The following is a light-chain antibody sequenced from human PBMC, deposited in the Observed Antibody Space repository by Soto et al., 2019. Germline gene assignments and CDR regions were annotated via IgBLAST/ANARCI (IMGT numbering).Light chain of an antibody. V-gene: IGKV1-5*01. J-gene: IGKJ5*01. Sequence: DIQMTQYPSTLSASVGDRVTITCLAGQSISVWLAWYQQKPGKAPNLLIYEASTLQSGVPSRFSGSGSGTEFTLTISGLLPEDFATYRCQQLNTLPFTFGQGTRLEIK. CDR1: QSISVW. CDR2: EAS. CDR3: QQLNTLPFT.